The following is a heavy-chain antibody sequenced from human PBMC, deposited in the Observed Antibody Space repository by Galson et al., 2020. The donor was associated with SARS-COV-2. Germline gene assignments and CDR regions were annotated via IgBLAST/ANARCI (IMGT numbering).Heavy chain of an antibody. J-gene: IGHJ5*02. CDR2: ISGSSTYI. V-gene: IGHV3-21*01. CDR3: ARVLGGYYDSSCYLIGH. Sequence: GGSLRLSCAASGFAFSLYTMNWVRQAPGKGLEWVSSISGSSTYIYYADSVKGRFTISRDNAKNSLFLQMSSLRAEDTAVYYCARVLGGYYDSSCYLIGHWGQGTLVTVSS. CDR1: GFAFSLYT. D-gene: IGHD3-22*01.